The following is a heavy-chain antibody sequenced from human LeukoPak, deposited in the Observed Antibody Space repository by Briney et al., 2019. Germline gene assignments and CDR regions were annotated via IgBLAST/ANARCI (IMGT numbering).Heavy chain of an antibody. V-gene: IGHV3-7*01. Sequence: GGSLRLSCAASGFTFTTNWMTWVRQAPGKGLEWVATINQEGSEKYYVDSMKGRFTISRDNAKNSLFLQMNSLRAEDTAVYYCARDRITDFWSGYYTNYFDYWGQGTLVTVSS. CDR2: INQEGSEK. CDR1: GFTFTTNW. CDR3: ARDRITDFWSGYYTNYFDY. D-gene: IGHD3-3*01. J-gene: IGHJ4*02.